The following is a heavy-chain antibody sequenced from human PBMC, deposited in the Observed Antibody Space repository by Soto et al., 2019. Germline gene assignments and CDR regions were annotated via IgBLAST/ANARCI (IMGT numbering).Heavy chain of an antibody. V-gene: IGHV3-23*01. J-gene: IGHJ4*02. Sequence: GGSLRLSCAASGFTFSSYAMSWVRQAPGKGLEWVSAISGSGGSTYSADSVKGRFTISRDNSKNTLYLQMNSLRAEDTAVYYCAKDSGSSWSFDYWGQGTLVTVSS. CDR3: AKDSGSSWSFDY. D-gene: IGHD6-13*01. CDR2: ISGSGGST. CDR1: GFTFSSYA.